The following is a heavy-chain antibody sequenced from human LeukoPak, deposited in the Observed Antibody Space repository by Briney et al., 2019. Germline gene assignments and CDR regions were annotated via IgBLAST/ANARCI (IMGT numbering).Heavy chain of an antibody. Sequence: GGSLRLSCAASGVTFSGYRINWVRQAPGKGLEGGSYISSSGSTIYYADSVKGRFTISRDNAKNSLYLQMNSLRAEDTAVYYCARVSPTTSDSSGYYRNEYYFDYWGQGTLVTVSS. CDR2: ISSSGSTI. V-gene: IGHV3-48*04. D-gene: IGHD3-22*01. CDR3: ARVSPTTSDSSGYYRNEYYFDY. J-gene: IGHJ4*02. CDR1: GVTFSGYR.